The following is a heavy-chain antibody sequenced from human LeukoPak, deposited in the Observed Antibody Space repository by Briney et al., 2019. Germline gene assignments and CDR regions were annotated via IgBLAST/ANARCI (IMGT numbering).Heavy chain of an antibody. V-gene: IGHV1-2*02. D-gene: IGHD3-3*01. J-gene: IGHJ5*02. Sequence: ASVKVSCKASGYTFTGYYMHWVRQAPGQGLEWMGWINPNSGGTNYAQKFQGRVTMTRDTSISTAYMELSRLRSDDTAVYYCARDHNWRVTIFGVVGKNWFDPWGQGTLVTASS. CDR3: ARDHNWRVTIFGVVGKNWFDP. CDR2: INPNSGGT. CDR1: GYTFTGYY.